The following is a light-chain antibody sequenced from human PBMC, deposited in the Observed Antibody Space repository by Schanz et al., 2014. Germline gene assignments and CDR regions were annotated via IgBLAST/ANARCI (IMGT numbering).Light chain of an antibody. J-gene: IGLJ3*02. V-gene: IGLV2-8*01. CDR3: AAWDDSLSGLWV. CDR2: DVN. Sequence: QSALTQPPSASGSPGQSVTISCTGTSSDVGGYNYVSWYQQHPGKAPKLMIFDVNQRPSGVPDRFSGSKSGNTASLTVSGLQAEDEADYYCAAWDDSLSGLWVFGGGTKLTVL. CDR1: SSDVGGYNY.